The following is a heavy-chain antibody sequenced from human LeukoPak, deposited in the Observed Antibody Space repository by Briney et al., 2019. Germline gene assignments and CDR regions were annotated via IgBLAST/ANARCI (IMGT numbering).Heavy chain of an antibody. D-gene: IGHD3-9*01. CDR2: INHSGST. J-gene: IGHJ4*02. Sequence: KSSETLSLTCAVYGGSFSGYYWSWIRQPPGKGLEWIGEINHSGSTNYNPSLKSRVTISVDTSKNQFSLKLSSVTAADTAVYYCARGLDQYYDILTGYSFDYWGQGTLVTVSS. CDR3: ARGLDQYYDILTGYSFDY. CDR1: GGSFSGYY. V-gene: IGHV4-34*01.